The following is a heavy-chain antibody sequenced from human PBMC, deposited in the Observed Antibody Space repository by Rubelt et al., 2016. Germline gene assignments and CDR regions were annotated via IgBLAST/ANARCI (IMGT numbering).Heavy chain of an antibody. Sequence: LEWIGSIYHSGSTYYNPSLKSRVTISVDTSKNQFSLKLSSVTAADTAVYYCARVKYYDYVWGSYREGPDYWGQGTLVTVSS. CDR3: ARVKYYDYVWGSYREGPDY. D-gene: IGHD3-16*02. J-gene: IGHJ4*02. V-gene: IGHV4-38-2*02. CDR2: IYHSGST.